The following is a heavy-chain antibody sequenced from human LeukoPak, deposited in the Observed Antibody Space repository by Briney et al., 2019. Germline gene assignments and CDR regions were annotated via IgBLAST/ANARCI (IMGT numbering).Heavy chain of an antibody. Sequence: TGGSLRLSCAASGFTFDNYVMNWVRQAPGKGLEWVSGISGSGGRTYYVVSVKGRFTISRDNSKNTVYLQMNSLRAEDTAVYYCAKGDCGRDCYYGINYWGQGSLVTVSS. V-gene: IGHV3-23*01. J-gene: IGHJ4*02. D-gene: IGHD2-21*02. CDR1: GFTFDNYV. CDR2: ISGSGGRT. CDR3: AKGDCGRDCYYGINY.